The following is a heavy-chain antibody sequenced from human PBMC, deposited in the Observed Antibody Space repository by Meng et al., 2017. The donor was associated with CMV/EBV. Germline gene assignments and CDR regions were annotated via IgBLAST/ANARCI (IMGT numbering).Heavy chain of an antibody. J-gene: IGHJ3*02. Sequence: SETLSLTCTVSGGSISSSSYYWGWIRQPPGKGLEWIGGIYYSGSTYYNPSLKSRVTISVDTSKNQFSLKLSSVTAADTAVYYCARHRQQLILHAFDIWGQGTMVTVSS. CDR2: IYYSGST. V-gene: IGHV4-39*01. D-gene: IGHD6-13*01. CDR3: ARHRQQLILHAFDI. CDR1: GGSISSSSYY.